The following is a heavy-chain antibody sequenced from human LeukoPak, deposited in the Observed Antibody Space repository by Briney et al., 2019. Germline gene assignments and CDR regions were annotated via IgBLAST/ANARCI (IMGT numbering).Heavy chain of an antibody. V-gene: IGHV3-21*01. CDR2: ISSSSSYI. J-gene: IGHJ4*02. Sequence: TGGSLRLSCAASGFTFSSYSMNWVRQAPGKGLEWVSSISSSSSYIYYADSVKGRFTISRDNAKNSLYLQMNSLRAEDTAVYYCARAARGNLAAIDYWGQGTLVTVSS. D-gene: IGHD4-23*01. CDR1: GFTFSSYS. CDR3: ARAARGNLAAIDY.